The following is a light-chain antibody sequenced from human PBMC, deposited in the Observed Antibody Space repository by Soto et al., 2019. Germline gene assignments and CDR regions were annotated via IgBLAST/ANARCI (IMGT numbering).Light chain of an antibody. CDR3: RSYAGSSTYV. J-gene: IGLJ1*01. V-gene: IGLV2-23*02. Sequence: QSALTQPASVSGSPGQSITISCTGTSSDVGSYNLVSWYQQHPGKAPKLTIYEVSKRPSGVSNRFSGSKSGNTASLTISGLQAEDEADYYCRSYAGSSTYVFGTGTKVTVL. CDR1: SSDVGSYNL. CDR2: EVS.